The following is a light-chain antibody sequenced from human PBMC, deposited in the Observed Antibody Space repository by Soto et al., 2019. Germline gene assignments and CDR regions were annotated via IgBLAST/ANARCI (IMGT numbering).Light chain of an antibody. Sequence: IMLPQYTGTLSFSPGERAPLSCMASQSVSSSYLAWYQQKPGQAPRLLIYGASSRATGIPDRFSGSGSGTDFTLTISRLEPEDFAVYYCQQYGSSPPWTFGQGAMV. CDR3: QQYGSSPPWT. CDR1: QSVSSSY. V-gene: IGKV3-20*01. CDR2: GAS. J-gene: IGKJ1*01.